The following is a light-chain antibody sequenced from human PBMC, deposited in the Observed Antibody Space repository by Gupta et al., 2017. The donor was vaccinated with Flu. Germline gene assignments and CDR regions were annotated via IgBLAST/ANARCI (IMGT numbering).Light chain of an antibody. V-gene: IGLV2-14*01. CDR1: SSDVGRSDS. CDR2: DVT. J-gene: IGLJ1*01. CDR3: SSYTSGSTFYV. Sequence: QSALTQPASVSGSPGQSITISCSGTSSDVGRSDSVSWYQQHPDKAPKLIIFDVTNRPSGVFRPLSWSQAGHSGPPTISGLQAEDETDYYCSSYTSGSTFYVFGTGTKVTVL.